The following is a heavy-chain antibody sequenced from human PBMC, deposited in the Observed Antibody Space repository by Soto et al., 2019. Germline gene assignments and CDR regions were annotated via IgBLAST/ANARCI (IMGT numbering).Heavy chain of an antibody. V-gene: IGHV4-4*07. Sequence: PSETLSLTCTVSGGTITSYYWSWIRQPAGKGLEWIGRIYSSGSTNYNPSLNSRVIMSVDTSQNQFSLSLSSVTAADTAIYYCATRITVFGLLIPPFDPWGQGTQGTVAS. D-gene: IGHD3-3*01. CDR1: GGTITSYY. CDR2: IYSSGST. CDR3: ATRITVFGLLIPPFDP. J-gene: IGHJ5*02.